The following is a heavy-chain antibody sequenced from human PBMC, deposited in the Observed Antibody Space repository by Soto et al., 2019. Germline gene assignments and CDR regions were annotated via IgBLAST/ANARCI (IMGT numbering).Heavy chain of an antibody. D-gene: IGHD1-26*01. CDR2: ISGSGGST. V-gene: IGHV3-23*01. Sequence: EVQLLESGGDLVQPGGSLRLSCAASGFTFSSYAMSWVRQAPGKGLEWVSAISGSGGSTYYADAVKGRFTISRDNSKITLYLQMNSLRAEDTAVYYCANMYSGTKQRFDYFDYWGQGTLVTVSS. J-gene: IGHJ4*02. CDR1: GFTFSSYA. CDR3: ANMYSGTKQRFDYFDY.